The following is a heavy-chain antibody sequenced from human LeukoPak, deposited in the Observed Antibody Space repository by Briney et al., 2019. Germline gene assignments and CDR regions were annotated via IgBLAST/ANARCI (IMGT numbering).Heavy chain of an antibody. V-gene: IGHV3-64*01. CDR2: ISSNGGST. J-gene: IGHJ6*03. D-gene: IGHD1-26*01. CDR1: GFTFSSYA. Sequence: GGSLRLSCAASGFTFSSYAMHWVRQAPGKGLEYVSAISSNGGSTYYANSVKGRFTISRDNSKNTLYLQMGSLRAEDMAVYYCARTPSGSFDYYYYMDVWGKGTTVTISS. CDR3: ARTPSGSFDYYYYMDV.